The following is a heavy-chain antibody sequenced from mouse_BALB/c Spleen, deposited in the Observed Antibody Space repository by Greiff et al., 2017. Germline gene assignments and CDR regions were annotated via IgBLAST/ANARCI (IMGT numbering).Heavy chain of an antibody. CDR1: GYSITSDYA. J-gene: IGHJ3*01. V-gene: IGHV3-2*02. CDR3: ARSTTSSWFAY. Sequence: EVQRVESGPGLVKPSQSLSLTCTVTGYSITSDYAWNWIRQFPGNKLEWMGYISYSGSTSYNPSLKSRISITRDTSKNQFFLQLNSVTTEDTATYYCARSTTSSWFAYWGQGTLVTVSA. CDR2: ISYSGST. D-gene: IGHD2-12*01.